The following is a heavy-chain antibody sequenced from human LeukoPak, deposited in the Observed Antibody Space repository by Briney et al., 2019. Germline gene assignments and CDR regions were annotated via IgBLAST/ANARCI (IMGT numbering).Heavy chain of an antibody. CDR3: ARDSNPGFDY. V-gene: IGHV3-20*04. CDR1: GFTFDDYG. Sequence: GGSLRLSCAASGFTFDDYGMSWVRQVPGKGLEWVSGINWNGGSTGYADSVKGRFTISRDNAKKSPYLQMNSLRAEDTAVYYCARDSNPGFDYWGQGTLVTVSS. J-gene: IGHJ4*02. D-gene: IGHD2-8*01. CDR2: INWNGGST.